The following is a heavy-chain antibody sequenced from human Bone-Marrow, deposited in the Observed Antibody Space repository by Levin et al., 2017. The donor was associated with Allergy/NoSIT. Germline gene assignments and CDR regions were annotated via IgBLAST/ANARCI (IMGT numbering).Heavy chain of an antibody. Sequence: ASVKVSCKASGYTFTTYYIHWVRQAPGQGLEWMGIINPSGGSTSYAQKFQGRVTMTRDTSTSTVYMELNGLRSEDSAVYYCARDISRDGISWYYFDYWGQGTLVTVSS. D-gene: IGHD5-24*01. J-gene: IGHJ4*02. V-gene: IGHV1-46*01. CDR3: ARDISRDGISWYYFDY. CDR2: INPSGGST. CDR1: GYTFTTYY.